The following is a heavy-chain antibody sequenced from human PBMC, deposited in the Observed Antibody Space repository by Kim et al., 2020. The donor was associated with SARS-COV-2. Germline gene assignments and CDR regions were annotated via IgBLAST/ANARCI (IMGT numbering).Heavy chain of an antibody. J-gene: IGHJ4*02. CDR2: IIPIFGVP. V-gene: IGHV1-69*13. Sequence: SVKVSCKASGGTFSTHGISWVRQAPGQGLEWMGTIIPIFGVPHYAQKFQGRVTITADESTTTAYMEFSSLTSEDTAKYYCARDSPRYNWSHHLDYWGQGTLLTVSS. CDR1: GGTFSTHG. D-gene: IGHD1-20*01. CDR3: ARDSPRYNWSHHLDY.